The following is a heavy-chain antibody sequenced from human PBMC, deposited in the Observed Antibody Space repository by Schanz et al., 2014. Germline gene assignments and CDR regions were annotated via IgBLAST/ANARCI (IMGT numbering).Heavy chain of an antibody. CDR2: VRNKNNRYTT. D-gene: IGHD2-15*01. J-gene: IGHJ4*02. Sequence: DVQLLESGGGLVQPGGSLRLSCAASGFTFNSYAMTWVRQAPGKGLEWVGRVRNKNNRYTTEYAASVKGRFTISRDDSKNALYLQMNSLKTEDTAMYYCARRASCRRIGCPFDSWGQGTLVTVSS. CDR1: GFTFNSYA. V-gene: IGHV3-72*01. CDR3: ARRASCRRIGCPFDS.